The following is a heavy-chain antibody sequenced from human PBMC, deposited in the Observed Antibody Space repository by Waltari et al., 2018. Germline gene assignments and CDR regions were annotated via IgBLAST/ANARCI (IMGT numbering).Heavy chain of an antibody. Sequence: EVQLLESGGGLVQPGGSLRLSCAASGFTFSSYAMSWVRQAPGKGLEWVSAISGSGVRTYYADSVKGRFTISRDNSKNTLYLQMNSLRAEDTAVYYCAKDGPGGTDWFDYWGQGTLVTVSS. D-gene: IGHD1-26*01. CDR3: AKDGPGGTDWFDY. J-gene: IGHJ4*02. CDR2: ISGSGVRT. V-gene: IGHV3-23*01. CDR1: GFTFSSYA.